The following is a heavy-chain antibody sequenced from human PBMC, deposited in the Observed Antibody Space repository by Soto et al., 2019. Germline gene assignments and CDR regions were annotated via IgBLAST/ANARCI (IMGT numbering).Heavy chain of an antibody. CDR3: AIIWPGGSGSYLNYYYYGMDV. J-gene: IGHJ6*02. CDR1: GFTFGEYA. V-gene: IGHV3-49*03. CDR2: IRSKAYGGTT. D-gene: IGHD3-10*01. Sequence: GGSLXLSCTASGFTFGEYAMSWFRQAPGKGLEWVGFIRSKAYGGTTEYAASVKGRFTISRDDSKSIAYLQMNSLKTDDTAVYYCAIIWPGGSGSYLNYYYYGMDVWGQGTTVTVSS.